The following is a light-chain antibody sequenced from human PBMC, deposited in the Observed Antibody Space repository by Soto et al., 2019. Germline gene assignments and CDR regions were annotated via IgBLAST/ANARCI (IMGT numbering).Light chain of an antibody. J-gene: IGLJ2*01. Sequence: QSVLTQPPSVSAAPGQKVTIPCSGSSSNMGNNYVSWYQQLPGTAPKLLIYANNKRPSGIPDRFSGSKSGTSATLGITGLQTGDEADYYCGTWDSSLSAGYGVFGGGTKLTVL. CDR2: ANN. CDR1: SSNMGNNY. CDR3: GTWDSSLSAGYGV. V-gene: IGLV1-51*01.